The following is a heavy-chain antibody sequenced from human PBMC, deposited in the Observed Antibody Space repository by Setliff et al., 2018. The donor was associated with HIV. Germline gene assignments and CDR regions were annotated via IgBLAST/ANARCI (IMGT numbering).Heavy chain of an antibody. CDR2: INSDKGNT. J-gene: IGHJ6*02. Sequence: ASVKVSCKASGYTFINYAIHWVRQAPGHRLEWMGWINSDKGNTKYSQKFQGRVTITADESTSTAYMELSSLGSEDTAVYYCARGSGGYCSGGSCYFGFGLALWGQGTTVTVS. D-gene: IGHD2-15*01. CDR1: GYTFINYA. V-gene: IGHV1-3*01. CDR3: ARGSGGYCSGGSCYFGFGLAL.